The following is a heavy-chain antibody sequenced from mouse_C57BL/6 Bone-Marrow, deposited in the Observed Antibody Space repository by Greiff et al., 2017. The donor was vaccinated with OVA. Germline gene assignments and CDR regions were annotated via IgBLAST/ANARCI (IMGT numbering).Heavy chain of an antibody. D-gene: IGHD2-3*01. CDR2: IYPGSGNT. J-gene: IGHJ4*01. V-gene: IGHV1-76*01. Sequence: QVQLQQSGAELVRPGASVKLSCKASGYTFTDYYINWVKQRPGQGLEWIARIYPGSGNTYYNEKFKGKATLTAEKSSSTAYMQLSSLTSEDSAVYFCARYGYYVYYYAMDYWGQGTSVTVSS. CDR1: GYTFTDYY. CDR3: ARYGYYVYYYAMDY.